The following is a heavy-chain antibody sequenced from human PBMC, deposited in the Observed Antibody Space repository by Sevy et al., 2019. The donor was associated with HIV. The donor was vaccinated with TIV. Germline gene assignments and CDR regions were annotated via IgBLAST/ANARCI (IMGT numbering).Heavy chain of an antibody. V-gene: IGHV4-59*08. D-gene: IGHD1-26*01. CDR3: AGENAWGRGYS. CDR1: GGSVTSLY. CDR2: IYYNGKT. Sequence: SETLSLTCTVSGGSVTSLYWGWIRQPPGKGLEWIANIYYNGKTNYNPSLKSQVTISLDTSKNQFSLRLSSVTAADTAMYYCAGENAWGRGYSWGQGTLVTVSS. J-gene: IGHJ4*02.